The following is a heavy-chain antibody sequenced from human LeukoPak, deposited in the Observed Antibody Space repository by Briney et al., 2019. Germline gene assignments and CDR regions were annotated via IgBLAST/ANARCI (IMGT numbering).Heavy chain of an antibody. Sequence: GGSLRLSCAAPGFTFSSYAMSWVRQAPGKGLEWVSAISGSGGSTYYADSVKGRFTISRDNSKNTLYLQMNSLRAEDTAVYYCANSIKGTGLLSDYWGQGTLVTVSS. CDR1: GFTFSSYA. D-gene: IGHD2-21*02. CDR2: ISGSGGST. V-gene: IGHV3-23*01. J-gene: IGHJ4*02. CDR3: ANSIKGTGLLSDY.